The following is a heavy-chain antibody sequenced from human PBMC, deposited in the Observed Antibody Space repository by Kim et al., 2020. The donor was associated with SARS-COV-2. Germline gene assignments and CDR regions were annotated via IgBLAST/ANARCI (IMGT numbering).Heavy chain of an antibody. D-gene: IGHD6-13*01. V-gene: IGHV3-30*04. CDR1: GFTFSSYA. CDR2: ISYDGSNK. Sequence: GGSLRLSCAASGFTFSSYAMHWVRQAPGKGLEWVAVISYDGSNKYYADSVKGRFTISRDNSKNTLYLQMNSLRAEDTAVYYCARGLAAAGKEPLDYWGQGTLVTVSS. CDR3: ARGLAAAGKEPLDY. J-gene: IGHJ4*02.